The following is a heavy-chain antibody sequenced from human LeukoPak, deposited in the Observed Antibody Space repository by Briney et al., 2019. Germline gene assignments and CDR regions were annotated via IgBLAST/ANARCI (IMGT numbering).Heavy chain of an antibody. CDR3: AKDGYYYDSSGYHFFDY. V-gene: IGHV3-23*01. Sequence: PGGSLRLSCAASGFTFSSYAMSWVRQAPGKGLEWVSAISGSGGSTYYADSVKGRFTISRDNSKNTLYLQMNSLRAEDTAVYYCAKDGYYYDSSGYHFFDYWGQGTLVTVSS. J-gene: IGHJ4*02. D-gene: IGHD3-22*01. CDR2: ISGSGGST. CDR1: GFTFSSYA.